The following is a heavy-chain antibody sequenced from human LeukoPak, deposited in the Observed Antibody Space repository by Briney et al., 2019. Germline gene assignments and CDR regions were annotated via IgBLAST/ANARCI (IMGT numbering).Heavy chain of an antibody. CDR3: ARNLPAADY. Sequence: GGSLRLSCAASGSTFRSYWMSWVRQAPGKGLEWVSYISSTSSVIYYADSVKGRFTISRDNAKNSLYLQMNSLRAEDTAVYYCARNLPAADYWGQGTLVTVSS. CDR1: GSTFRSYW. V-gene: IGHV3-48*04. D-gene: IGHD2-2*01. CDR2: ISSTSSVI. J-gene: IGHJ4*02.